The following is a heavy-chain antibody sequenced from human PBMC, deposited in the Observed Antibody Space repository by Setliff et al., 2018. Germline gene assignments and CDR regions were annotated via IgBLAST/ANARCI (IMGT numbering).Heavy chain of an antibody. D-gene: IGHD3-16*01. J-gene: IGHJ6*02. CDR1: GYSISSGYY. Sequence: PSETLSLTCTVSGYSISSGYYWGWIRQPPGKGLEWIGSIYYSGSTYYNPSLKSRVTISVDTSKNQFSLKLSSVTAADTAVYYCARQEGGYYYYGMDVWGQGTTVTVSS. CDR3: ARQEGGYYYYGMDV. V-gene: IGHV4-38-2*02. CDR2: IYYSGST.